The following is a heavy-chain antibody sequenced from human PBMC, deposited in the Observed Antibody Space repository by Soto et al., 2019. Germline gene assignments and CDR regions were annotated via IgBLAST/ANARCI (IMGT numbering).Heavy chain of an antibody. CDR3: AKYTYTSRYSFFGMDV. CDR1: GFTFGDYA. Sequence: EVQVVESGGGLVKPGQSLRLSCTASGFTFGDYAMSWFRQAPGKGLEWVGVVRSRAYGGTTDYAASVRGSFTISRDDSKSIAYLQMNTLRTEDTGVYYCAKYTYTSRYSFFGMDVWGHGTTVTVSS. J-gene: IGHJ6*02. D-gene: IGHD6-13*01. V-gene: IGHV3-49*05. CDR2: VRSRAYGGTT.